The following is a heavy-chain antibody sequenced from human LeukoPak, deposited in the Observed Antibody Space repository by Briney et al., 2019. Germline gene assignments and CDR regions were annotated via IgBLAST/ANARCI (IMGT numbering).Heavy chain of an antibody. V-gene: IGHV4-4*07. J-gene: IGHJ4*02. D-gene: IGHD3-22*01. CDR3: ARDVYYYDSSGPRFDY. CDR1: GGSISSYY. Sequence: SETLSLTCTVSGGSISSYYWSWIRQPAGKGLEWIGRIYTSGSTNYNPSLKSRVTMSVDTSKNQFSLKLSSVTAADTAVYYCARDVYYYDSSGPRFDYWGQGTLVTVSS. CDR2: IYTSGST.